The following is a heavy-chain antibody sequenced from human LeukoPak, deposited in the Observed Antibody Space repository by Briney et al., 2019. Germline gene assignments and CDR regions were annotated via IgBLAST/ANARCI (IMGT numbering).Heavy chain of an antibody. J-gene: IGHJ4*02. Sequence: SETLSLTCIVSGGSISSYYWSWIRQPPGKGLEWIGYIYYSGSTNYKPSLKSRVTISVATSKNQFSLKLSSVTAADTAVYYCARPGAGAAYDYWGQGTLVTVSS. V-gene: IGHV4-59*12. CDR1: GGSISSYY. CDR3: ARPGAGAAYDY. CDR2: IYYSGST. D-gene: IGHD4-17*01.